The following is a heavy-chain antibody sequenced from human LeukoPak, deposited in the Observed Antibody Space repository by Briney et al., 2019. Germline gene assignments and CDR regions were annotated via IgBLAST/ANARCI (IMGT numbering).Heavy chain of an antibody. D-gene: IGHD3-22*01. V-gene: IGHV1-69*04. CDR2: IIPIFGIA. J-gene: IGHJ4*02. CDR3: ARGTYYDSSGYYY. Sequence: ASVKVSCKASGGTFSSYAISWVRQAPGQGLEWMGRIIPIFGIANYAQKFQGRVTITADKSTSTAYMELSSLRSEDTAVYYCARGTYYDSSGYYYWGQRTLVTVSS. CDR1: GGTFSSYA.